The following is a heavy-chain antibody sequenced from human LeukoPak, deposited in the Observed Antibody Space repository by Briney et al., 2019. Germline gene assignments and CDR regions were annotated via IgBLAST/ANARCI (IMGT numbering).Heavy chain of an antibody. V-gene: IGHV4-38-2*02. D-gene: IGHD3-10*01. J-gene: IGHJ5*02. Sequence: PSETLSLTCAVSGYSISSGYYWGWIRQPPGKGLEWIGSIYHSGSTYYNPSLKSRVTISVDTSKNQFSLKLSSVTAADTAVYYCAGEFTMVRGVILNWFDPWGQGTLVTVSS. CDR1: GYSISSGYY. CDR2: IYHSGST. CDR3: AGEFTMVRGVILNWFDP.